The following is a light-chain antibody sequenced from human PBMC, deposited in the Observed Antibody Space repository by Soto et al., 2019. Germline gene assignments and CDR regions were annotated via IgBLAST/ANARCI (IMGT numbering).Light chain of an antibody. CDR1: QSVSSY. CDR3: QQRSNWPPIT. V-gene: IGKV3-11*01. J-gene: IGKJ5*01. Sequence: GLSHSPAALSLSPGERATLSCRASQSVSSYLAWYQQKPGQAPRLLIYDASNRATGIPARFSGSGSGTDFTLTISSLEPEDFAVYYCQQRSNWPPITFGQGTRLE. CDR2: DAS.